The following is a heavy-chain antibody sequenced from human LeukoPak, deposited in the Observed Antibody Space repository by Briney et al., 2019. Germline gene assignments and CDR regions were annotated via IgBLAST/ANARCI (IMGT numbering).Heavy chain of an antibody. J-gene: IGHJ6*02. D-gene: IGHD6-13*01. V-gene: IGHV3-30*18. CDR1: GFTFSSYS. Sequence: GGSLRLSCAASGFTFSSYSMNWVRQAPGKGLEWVAVISYDGSNKYYADSVKGRFTISRDNSKNTLYLQMNSLRAEDTAVYYCAKDGYSSSWPYYYYYYGMDVWGQGTTVTVSS. CDR2: ISYDGSNK. CDR3: AKDGYSSSWPYYYYYYGMDV.